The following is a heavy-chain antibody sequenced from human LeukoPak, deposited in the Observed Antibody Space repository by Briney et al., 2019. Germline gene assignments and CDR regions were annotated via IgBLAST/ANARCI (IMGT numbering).Heavy chain of an antibody. Sequence: PSETLSLTCTVPGVSISSYYWSWIRQPPGKGLEWIGYIYYSGSTNYNPSLKSRVTISVDTSKNQFSLKLSSVTAADTAVYYCVRDRERAFDIWGQGTMVTVSS. CDR3: VRDRERAFDI. CDR1: GVSISSYY. CDR2: IYYSGST. J-gene: IGHJ3*02. V-gene: IGHV4-59*01. D-gene: IGHD5-24*01.